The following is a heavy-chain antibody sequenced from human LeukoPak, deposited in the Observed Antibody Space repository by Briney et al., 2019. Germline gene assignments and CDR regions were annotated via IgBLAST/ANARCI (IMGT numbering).Heavy chain of an antibody. Sequence: PSETLSLTCTVSGYSISSGYYWGWIRQPPGKGLEWIGRIYTSGSTNYNPSLKSRVTMSVDTSKNQFSLKLSSVTAADTAVYYCARAWDNWNEQYNWFDPWGQGTLVTVSS. D-gene: IGHD1-20*01. V-gene: IGHV4-38-2*02. CDR3: ARAWDNWNEQYNWFDP. CDR1: GYSISSGYY. CDR2: IYTSGST. J-gene: IGHJ5*02.